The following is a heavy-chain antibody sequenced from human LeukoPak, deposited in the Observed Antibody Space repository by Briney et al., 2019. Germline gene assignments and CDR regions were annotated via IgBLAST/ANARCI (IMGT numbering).Heavy chain of an antibody. CDR1: GGSISSHF. J-gene: IGHJ4*02. D-gene: IGHD5-18*01. CDR2: IYYTGST. CDR3: ARAGYSYGTGYYFDY. Sequence: SETLSLTCTVSGGSISSHFWSWVRQPPGKRLEWIGSIYYTGSTNYNPSLKSRITMSVDTSKNQFSLKLSSVTAADAAVYYCARAGYSYGTGYYFDYWGQGALVTVSS. V-gene: IGHV4-59*11.